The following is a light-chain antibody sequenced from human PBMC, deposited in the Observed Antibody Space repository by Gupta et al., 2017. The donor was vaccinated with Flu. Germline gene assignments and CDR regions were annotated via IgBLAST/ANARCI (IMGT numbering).Light chain of an antibody. J-gene: IGLJ3*02. CDR3: QVWDDSSDSWV. V-gene: IGLV3-21*03. Sequence: KSARIACNVNNIGSDSVHWYQHKTGQAPVLLIYDDSCRPSGIPERFSGSNSATTATLTISRAEAGDEADYYCQVWDDSSDSWVFGGGTKLTGL. CDR2: DDS. CDR1: NIGSDS.